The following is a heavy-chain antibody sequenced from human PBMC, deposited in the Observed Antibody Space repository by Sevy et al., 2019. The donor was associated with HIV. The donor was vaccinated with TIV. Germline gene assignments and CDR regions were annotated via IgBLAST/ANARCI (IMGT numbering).Heavy chain of an antibody. CDR2: INPDGSKI. D-gene: IGHD2-15*01. J-gene: IGHJ4*02. CDR3: VRAIQLAASY. CDR1: AINIRDYW. V-gene: IGHV3-7*02. Sequence: GGSLKLSCEASAINIRDYWMNWVRQAPGKGLEWVANINPDGSKIYYADSVKGRFTISRDYAKNSVFLQMTSLRAEDTAVYYCVRAIQLAASYWGQGMLVTVSS.